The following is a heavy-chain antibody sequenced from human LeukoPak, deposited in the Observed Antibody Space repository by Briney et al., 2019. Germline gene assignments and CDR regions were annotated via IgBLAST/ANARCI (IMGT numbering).Heavy chain of an antibody. CDR1: GFTFSSYA. CDR2: ISGSGGST. D-gene: IGHD6-13*01. J-gene: IGHJ6*02. CDR3: AKDIISSWYYYYGMDV. V-gene: IGHV3-23*01. Sequence: GGSLRLSCAASGFTFSSYAMSWVRQAPGKGLGWVSAISGSGGSTYYADSVKGRFTISRDHSKNTLYLQMNSLRAEDTAVYYCAKDIISSWYYYYGMDVWGQGTTVTVSS.